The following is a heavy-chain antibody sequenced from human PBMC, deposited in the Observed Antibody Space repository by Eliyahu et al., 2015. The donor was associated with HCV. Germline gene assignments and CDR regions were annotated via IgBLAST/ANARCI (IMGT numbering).Heavy chain of an antibody. CDR2: IAVYSDGAE. V-gene: IGHV3-23*01. CDR1: GFXLSTHA. Sequence: EEQLLESGGGLVQPGGSLRLSCTASGFXLSTHAMSWVRQAPGKGLEWVSAIAVYSDGAEKYADSVTGRFTISRDTSKNTLYLQMNSLRAEDTAVYYCARGRDGYNGRLDPWGQGTLVTVSS. D-gene: IGHD5-24*01. CDR3: ARGRDGYNGRLDP. J-gene: IGHJ5*02.